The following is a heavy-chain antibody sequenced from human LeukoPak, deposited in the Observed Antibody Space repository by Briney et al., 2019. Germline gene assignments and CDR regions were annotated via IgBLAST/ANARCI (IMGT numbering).Heavy chain of an antibody. CDR1: GGTFSSYA. Sequence: VASVKVSCKASGGTFSSYAISWVRQAPGQGLEWMGGIIPIFGTANYAQKFQGRVTITTDESTSTAYMALSSLRSEDTAVYYCARIRRNCSGGSGYTLDYWGQGTLVTVSS. J-gene: IGHJ4*02. V-gene: IGHV1-69*05. CDR2: IIPIFGTA. D-gene: IGHD2-15*01. CDR3: ARIRRNCSGGSGYTLDY.